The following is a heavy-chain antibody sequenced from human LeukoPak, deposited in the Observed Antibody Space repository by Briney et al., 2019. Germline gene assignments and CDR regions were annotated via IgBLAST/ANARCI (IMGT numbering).Heavy chain of an antibody. J-gene: IGHJ3*02. CDR3: ASDLHNWNDVRAFAI. Sequence: AGGSLRLSCAASGFTFSSYAMSWVRQAPGKGLEWVSAISGSGGSTYYADSVKGRFTISRDNSKNTLYLQMNSLRAEDTAVYYCASDLHNWNDVRAFAIWGQGTMVTVSS. CDR1: GFTFSSYA. CDR2: ISGSGGST. V-gene: IGHV3-23*01. D-gene: IGHD1-20*01.